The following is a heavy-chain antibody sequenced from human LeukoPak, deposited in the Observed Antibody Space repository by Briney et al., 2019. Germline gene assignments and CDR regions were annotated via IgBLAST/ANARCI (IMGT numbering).Heavy chain of an antibody. CDR2: ISGSGGST. CDR1: GFTFSSYA. D-gene: IGHD2-21*02. V-gene: IGHV3-23*01. CDR3: AKVAPYCGGDCYSSPGGY. J-gene: IGHJ4*02. Sequence: GVLRLSCAASGFTFSSYARSWVRQAPGKGLEWVSAISGSGGSTYYSDSVKGRFTISRDNSKNTLYLQMNSLRAEDTAVYYCAKVAPYCGGDCYSSPGGYWGQGTLVTVSS.